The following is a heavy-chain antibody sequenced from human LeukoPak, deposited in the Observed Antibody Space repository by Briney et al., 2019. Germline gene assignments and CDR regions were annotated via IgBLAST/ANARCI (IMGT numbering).Heavy chain of an antibody. CDR2: INPNSGGT. CDR3: ARDMVRGVHTLGY. CDR1: GYTFTGYY. V-gene: IGHV1-2*02. D-gene: IGHD3-10*01. Sequence: ASVKVSCKASGYTFTGYYMHWVRQAPGQGFEWMGWINPNSGGTNYAQKFQGRVTMTRDTSISTAYMELSRLRSDDTAVYYCARDMVRGVHTLGYWGQGTLVTVSS. J-gene: IGHJ4*02.